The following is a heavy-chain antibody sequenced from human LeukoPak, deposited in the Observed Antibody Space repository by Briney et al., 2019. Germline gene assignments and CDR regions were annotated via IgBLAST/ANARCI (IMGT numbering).Heavy chain of an antibody. D-gene: IGHD3-16*02. CDR3: ARDVSYYDYVWGSYRYNGVSFDY. CDR2: INHSGST. CDR1: GGSFSGYY. V-gene: IGHV4-34*01. J-gene: IGHJ4*02. Sequence: SETLSLTCAVYGGSFSGYYWSWIRQPPGKGLEWTGEINHSGSTNYNPSLKSRVTISVDTSKNQFSLKLSSVTAADTAVYYCARDVSYYDYVWGSYRYNGVSFDYWGQGTLVTVSS.